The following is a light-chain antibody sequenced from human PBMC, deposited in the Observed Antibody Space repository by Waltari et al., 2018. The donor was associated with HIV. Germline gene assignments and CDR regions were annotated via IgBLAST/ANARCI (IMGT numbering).Light chain of an antibody. CDR2: DAS. J-gene: IGKJ2*01. V-gene: IGKV3-20*01. Sequence: EMVLTQSPATLSLARGGGTTISCRASQSVSSYLAWYQQRPGQAPRLLIHDASTRATGIPDRFSGSGSGTDFTLTVSRLEPEDFAVYYCHQYSGTPRTFGQGTRLQI. CDR1: QSVSSY. CDR3: HQYSGTPRT.